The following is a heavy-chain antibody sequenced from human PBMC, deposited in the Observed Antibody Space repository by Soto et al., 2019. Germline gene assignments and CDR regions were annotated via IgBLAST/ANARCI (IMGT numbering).Heavy chain of an antibody. V-gene: IGHV3-21*01. CDR2: ISSAGSYI. D-gene: IGHD3-3*01. J-gene: IGHJ4*02. CDR1: GFTFSDYT. Sequence: EVQLVESGGGLVKPGGSLRLSCAASGFTFSDYTMNWVRQAPGKGLEWVSSISSAGSYIYYADSLKGRFTISRDNAKNSLYLQMNSLRAEDTAVYYCARETIPFAAIYAALDYWGQGTLVTVSS. CDR3: ARETIPFAAIYAALDY.